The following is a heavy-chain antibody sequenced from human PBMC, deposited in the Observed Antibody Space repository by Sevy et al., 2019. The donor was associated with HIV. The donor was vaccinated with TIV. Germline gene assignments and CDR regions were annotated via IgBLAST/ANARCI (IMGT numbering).Heavy chain of an antibody. J-gene: IGHJ6*02. CDR3: ARAGGSTDWGMDV. V-gene: IGHV4-59*01. CDR1: GGSISSYY. CDR2: IYYSGRT. D-gene: IGHD2-2*01. Sequence: SETLSLTCTVSGGSISSYYWNWIRQPPGKGLEWIGYIYYSGRTNYNPSLKSRVTISVDTSKNQFSLKLSSVTAADTAGYYCARAGGSTDWGMDVWGQGTTVTVSS.